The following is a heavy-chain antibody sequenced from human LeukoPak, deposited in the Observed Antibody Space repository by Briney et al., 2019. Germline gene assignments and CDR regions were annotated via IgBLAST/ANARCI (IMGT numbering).Heavy chain of an antibody. Sequence: PGGSLRLSCAASGFTFSSYWMSWVRQAPGKGLEWVANIKQDGSEKYYVDSVKGRFTISGDNAKNSLYLQMNSLRAEDTAVYYCARSRKGSGYNRGYYFDYWGQGTLVTVSS. J-gene: IGHJ4*02. CDR3: ARSRKGSGYNRGYYFDY. CDR2: IKQDGSEK. V-gene: IGHV3-7*01. CDR1: GFTFSSYW. D-gene: IGHD3-22*01.